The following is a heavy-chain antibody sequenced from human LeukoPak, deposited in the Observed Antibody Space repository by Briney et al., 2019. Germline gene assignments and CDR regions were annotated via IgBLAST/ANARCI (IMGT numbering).Heavy chain of an antibody. V-gene: IGHV1-2*02. CDR3: ARDAIAAAGAGA. CDR1: GYTFTDYS. J-gene: IGHJ4*02. Sequence: GASVKVSCKASGYTFTDYSMHWVRQAPGQGLEWMGWINPNSGDTDYAQKFQGRVIMTRDTSISTAYLEVSRLTSDDTAVYFCARDAIAAAGAGAWGQGTLVTVSS. D-gene: IGHD6-13*01. CDR2: INPNSGDT.